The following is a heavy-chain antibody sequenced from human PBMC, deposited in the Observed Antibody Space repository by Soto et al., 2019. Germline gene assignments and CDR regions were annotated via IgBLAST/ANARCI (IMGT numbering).Heavy chain of an antibody. CDR3: ATSYVDTAMVSY. D-gene: IGHD5-18*01. J-gene: IGHJ4*02. CDR1: GFTFSSYA. V-gene: IGHV3-23*01. Sequence: GGSLRLSCAASGFTFSSYAMSWVRQAPGKGLEWVSAFSGSGASTYYADSVKGRFTISRHNSKNTLYLQMNSLRAGDTAVYYCATSYVDTAMVSYWGQGTLVTVSS. CDR2: FSGSGAST.